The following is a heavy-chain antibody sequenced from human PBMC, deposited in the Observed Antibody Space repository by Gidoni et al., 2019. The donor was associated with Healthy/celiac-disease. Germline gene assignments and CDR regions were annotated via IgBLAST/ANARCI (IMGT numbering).Heavy chain of an antibody. V-gene: IGHV4-61*02. D-gene: IGHD2-21*01. J-gene: IGHJ6*02. CDR3: VGIIITYYYGMDV. CDR1: GGSISSGSYY. Sequence: QVQLQESGPGLVKPSQTLSLTCTVSGGSISSGSYYWSWIRQPAGKGLAWIGRIYTSGSTNYNPSLKSRVTISVDTSKNQFSLKLSSVTAADTAVYYCVGIIITYYYGMDVWGQGTTVTVSS. CDR2: IYTSGST.